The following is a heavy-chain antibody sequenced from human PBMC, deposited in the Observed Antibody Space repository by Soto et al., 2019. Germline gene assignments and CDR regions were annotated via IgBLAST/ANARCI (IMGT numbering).Heavy chain of an antibody. CDR2: IIPIFGTA. J-gene: IGHJ4*02. CDR1: GGTFSSYA. D-gene: IGHD3-9*01. CDR3: ARLLTVVYMRKGEKGGLDY. Sequence: QVQLVQSGAEVKKPGSSVKVSCKASGGTFSSYAISWVRQAPGQGLEWMGGIIPIFGTANYAQKFQGRVTITADESTSTAYMELSSLRSEDTAVYYCARLLTVVYMRKGEKGGLDYWGQGTLVTVSS. V-gene: IGHV1-69*01.